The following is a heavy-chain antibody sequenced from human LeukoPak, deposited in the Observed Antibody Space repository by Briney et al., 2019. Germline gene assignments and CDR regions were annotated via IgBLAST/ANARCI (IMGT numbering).Heavy chain of an antibody. CDR1: GFTFSDYY. D-gene: IGHD2-2*01. V-gene: IGHV3-11*01. CDR2: ISSSGSTI. J-gene: IGHJ6*02. Sequence: GGSLRLSCAASGFTFSDYYMSWIRQAPGKGLEWVSYISSSGSTIYYADSVKGRFTISRDNAKNSLYLQMNSLRAEDTAVYYCASGRAAMAYYGMDVWGQGTTVTVSS. CDR3: ASGRAAMAYYGMDV.